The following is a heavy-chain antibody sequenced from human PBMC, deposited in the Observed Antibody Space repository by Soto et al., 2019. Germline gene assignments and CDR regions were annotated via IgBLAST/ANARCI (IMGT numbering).Heavy chain of an antibody. CDR1: GGSISSSSYY. J-gene: IGHJ5*02. D-gene: IGHD2-2*01. CDR2: TYYSGST. Sequence: SETLSLTCTVSGGSISSSSYYWGWIRQPPGKGLEWIGSTYYSGSTYYNPSLKSRVTISVDTSKYQFSLKLSSVTAADTAVYYCARPTSSNIVVVPAAMSNWFDPWGQGTQVTVSS. V-gene: IGHV4-39*01. CDR3: ARPTSSNIVVVPAAMSNWFDP.